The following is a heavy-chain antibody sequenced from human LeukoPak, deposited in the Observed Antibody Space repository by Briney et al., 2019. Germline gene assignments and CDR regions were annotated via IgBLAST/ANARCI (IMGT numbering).Heavy chain of an antibody. D-gene: IGHD2-15*01. J-gene: IGHJ4*02. CDR2: IKQDGSEQ. CDR1: GFTFSSYW. V-gene: IGHV3-7*04. CDR3: ARGAGSIDY. Sequence: GGSLRLSCAASGFTFSSYWMSWVRQAPGKGLEWVANIKQDGSEQYYVDSVKGRFTISRDSAKNSLYLQMNSLRAEDTAVCYCARGAGSIDYWGQGTLVTVSS.